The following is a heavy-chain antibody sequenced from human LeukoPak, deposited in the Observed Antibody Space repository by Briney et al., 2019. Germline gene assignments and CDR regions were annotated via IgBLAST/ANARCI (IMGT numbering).Heavy chain of an antibody. CDR2: VLRSGST. V-gene: IGHV4-4*02. J-gene: IGHJ6*02. CDR3: ARAYYYYGMDV. Sequence: SETLSLTCAVSGGSISSDNWWSWIRQPPGKGLEWIGEVLRSGSTNYNPSLKSRVTMSIDKSKNQFSLKVNSVTAADTAVYYCARAYYYYGMDVWGQGTTVTVSS. CDR1: GGSISSDNW.